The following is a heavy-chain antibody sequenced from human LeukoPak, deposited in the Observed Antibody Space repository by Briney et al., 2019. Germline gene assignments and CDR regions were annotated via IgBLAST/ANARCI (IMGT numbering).Heavy chain of an antibody. Sequence: PGGSLRLFRAPSGFTLRSFEIKWASQAPGKGLEWVSYISSSGSTIYYADSVKGRFTISRDNAKNSLYLQMNSLRAEDTAVYFCARVGGGSYYYYYGMDVWGQGTTVTVSS. CDR3: ARVGGGSYYYYYGMDV. V-gene: IGHV3-48*03. CDR1: GFTLRSFE. J-gene: IGHJ6*02. D-gene: IGHD3-16*01. CDR2: ISSSGSTI.